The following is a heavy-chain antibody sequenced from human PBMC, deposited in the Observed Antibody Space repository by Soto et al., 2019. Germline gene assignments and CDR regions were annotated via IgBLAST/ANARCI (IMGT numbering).Heavy chain of an antibody. V-gene: IGHV3-23*01. CDR1: RFTFRNYG. CDR3: AKRYGSGSYRDFNSYYGMDI. J-gene: IGHJ6*02. D-gene: IGHD3-10*01. Sequence: GGSLRLSCAASRFTFRNYGMSWVRQGPGKGLEWVSGISPTGEQRFYVDSVKGRFFISRDNSQNTLSLEMSNLRAADTAVYYSAKRYGSGSYRDFNSYYGMDIWGQGTSVTVSS. CDR2: ISPTGEQR.